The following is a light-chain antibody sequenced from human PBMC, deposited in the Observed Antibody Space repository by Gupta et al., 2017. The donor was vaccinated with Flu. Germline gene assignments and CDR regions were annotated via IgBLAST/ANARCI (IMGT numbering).Light chain of an antibody. Sequence: DIVLTQSPGTLSLSPGERATLSCRASQYISSAFLAWYQQKPGQAPRVLIYGASSRATGIPGRFGGYGSGTDFTLSISRLEPEDFAVYYCQQYGSSPITFGQGTRLEIK. CDR1: QYISSAF. V-gene: IGKV3-20*01. J-gene: IGKJ5*01. CDR2: GAS. CDR3: QQYGSSPIT.